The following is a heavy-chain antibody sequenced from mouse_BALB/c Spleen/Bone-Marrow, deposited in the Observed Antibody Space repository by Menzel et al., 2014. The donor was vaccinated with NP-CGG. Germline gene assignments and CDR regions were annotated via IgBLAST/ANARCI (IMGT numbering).Heavy chain of an antibody. CDR1: GFTFSSFG. D-gene: IGHD1-2*01. Sequence: DVMLVESGGGLVQPGGSRKLSCAASGFTFSSFGIHWVRQAPEKGLEWVAYISSGSSTIYYADTVKGRFTISRDNPKNTLFLQMTSLRSEDTAMYYCARLTFPTATYYYAMDYWGQGPSVTVSS. V-gene: IGHV5-17*02. CDR2: ISSGSSTI. CDR3: ARLTFPTATYYYAMDY. J-gene: IGHJ4*01.